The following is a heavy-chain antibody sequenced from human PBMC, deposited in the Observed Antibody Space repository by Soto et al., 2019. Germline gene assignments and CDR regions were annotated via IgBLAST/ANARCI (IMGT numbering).Heavy chain of an antibody. CDR3: AKDVEFQSGYYSGRHHFAP. J-gene: IGHJ5*02. Sequence: GGSLRLSCAASGFPFSSYGMNWVRQAPGKGLEWVSAISGSDGTTHYADSVRGRFTISRDNSNNTVFLQMKSLRVEDTGLYYCAKDVEFQSGYYSGRHHFAPWGQGALVTVYS. D-gene: IGHD3-3*01. CDR1: GFPFSSYG. V-gene: IGHV3-23*01. CDR2: ISGSDGTT.